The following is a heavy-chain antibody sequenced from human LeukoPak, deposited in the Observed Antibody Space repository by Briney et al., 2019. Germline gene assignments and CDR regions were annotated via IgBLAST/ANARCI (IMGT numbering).Heavy chain of an antibody. CDR2: ISGSGGST. D-gene: IGHD3/OR15-3a*01. CDR1: GFTFSSYA. CDR3: ARARTGDFDY. J-gene: IGHJ4*02. V-gene: IGHV3-23*01. Sequence: PGGSLRLSCAASGFTFSSYAMSWVRQAPGKGLEWVSTISGSGGSTYYADSVKGRFTISRDNAKNTLYLQMNSLRAEDTAVYYCARARTGDFDYWGQGTLVTVSS.